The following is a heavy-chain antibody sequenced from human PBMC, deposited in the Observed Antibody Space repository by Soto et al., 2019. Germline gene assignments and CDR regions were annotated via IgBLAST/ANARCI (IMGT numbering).Heavy chain of an antibody. CDR3: ASEGVRGMDV. CDR2: MNPNSGNT. CDR1: GYTFTSYD. Sequence: QVQLVQSGAEVKKPGASVKVSCKASGYTFTSYDINWVRQATGQGLEWMGWMNPNSGNTGYAQKFQGRITMTSNTSLRPPYMAPSSLSSEDTPVYSCASEGVRGMDVWGQGTTVTVSS. D-gene: IGHD3-16*01. V-gene: IGHV1-8*01. J-gene: IGHJ6*02.